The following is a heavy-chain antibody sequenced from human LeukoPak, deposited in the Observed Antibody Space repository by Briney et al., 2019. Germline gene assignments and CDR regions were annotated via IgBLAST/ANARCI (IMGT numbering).Heavy chain of an antibody. CDR3: AKESKWELLRWFDP. V-gene: IGHV3-30*02. CDR2: IRYDGSNK. J-gene: IGHJ5*02. Sequence: PGGSLRLSCAASEFTFSSYEMNWVRQAPGKGLEWVAFIRYDGSNKYYADSVKGRFTISRDNSKNTLYLQMNSLRAEDTAVYYCAKESKWELLRWFDPWGQGTLVTVSS. D-gene: IGHD1-26*01. CDR1: EFTFSSYE.